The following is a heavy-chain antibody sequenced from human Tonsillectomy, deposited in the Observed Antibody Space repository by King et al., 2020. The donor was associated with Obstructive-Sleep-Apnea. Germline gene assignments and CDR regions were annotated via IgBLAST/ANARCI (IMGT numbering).Heavy chain of an antibody. J-gene: IGHJ4*02. Sequence: VQLVESGGGLVQPGWSLRLSCAASGFTFDDYAMHWVRQAPGKGLEWVSGISWNSDNIGYADSVKGRFTISRDNAKNSLYLQMNSLRAEDTALYYCAKEAAVVPLYYFDYWGQGTLVTVSS. CDR3: AKEAAVVPLYYFDY. V-gene: IGHV3-9*01. D-gene: IGHD6-19*01. CDR1: GFTFDDYA. CDR2: ISWNSDNI.